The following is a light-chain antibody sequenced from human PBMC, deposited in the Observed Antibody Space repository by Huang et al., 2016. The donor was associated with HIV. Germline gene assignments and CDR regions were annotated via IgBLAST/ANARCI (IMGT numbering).Light chain of an antibody. CDR3: QQYNKWPPYT. CDR2: GAS. CDR1: ESILRN. V-gene: IGKV3-15*01. J-gene: IGKJ2*01. Sequence: VMTQSPATLSVSPGERATLSCRASESILRNLALYKQRPGQPPRLLIYGASVRRPGIPDRFRGSRSGTEFSLTMSSLRSEYFAVYYCQQYNKWPPYTYGQGTKLEIK.